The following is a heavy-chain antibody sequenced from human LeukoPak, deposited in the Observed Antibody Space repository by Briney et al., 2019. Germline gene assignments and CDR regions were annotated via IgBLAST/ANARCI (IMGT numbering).Heavy chain of an antibody. Sequence: SETLSLTCTVSGGSISSGACYWTWVRQHPGRGLEYIGYVHYNGNTYYNPSLKSRVTISVDTSKNEFSLKLSSVTAADTATYYCAREGGAIVTLHYWGQGALVTVSS. CDR3: AREGGAIVTLHY. D-gene: IGHD3-16*02. CDR2: VHYNGNT. V-gene: IGHV4-31*03. J-gene: IGHJ4*02. CDR1: GGSISSGACY.